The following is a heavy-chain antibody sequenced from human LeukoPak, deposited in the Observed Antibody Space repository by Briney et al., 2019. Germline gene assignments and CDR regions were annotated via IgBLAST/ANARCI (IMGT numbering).Heavy chain of an antibody. D-gene: IGHD6-13*01. J-gene: IGHJ4*02. Sequence: PGGSLRLSCAASGFTFSSYAMHWVRQAPGKGLEYVSAISSNGGSTYYANSVKGRFTISRDNSKNTLYLQMGGLRAEDMAVYYCARGAGSSSWLPQFDYWGQGTLVTVSS. CDR1: GFTFSSYA. V-gene: IGHV3-64*01. CDR2: ISSNGGST. CDR3: ARGAGSSSWLPQFDY.